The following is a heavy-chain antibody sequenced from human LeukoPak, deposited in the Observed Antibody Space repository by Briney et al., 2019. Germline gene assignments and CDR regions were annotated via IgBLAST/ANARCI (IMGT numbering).Heavy chain of an antibody. CDR2: ISWNSGSI. V-gene: IGHV3-9*01. CDR1: GFTFDDYA. Sequence: PGGSLRLSCAASGFTFDDYAMHWVRQAPGKGLEWVSGISWNSGSIGYADSVKGRFTISRDNAKNSLYLQMNSLRAEDTALYYCAKAPARYYYGMDVWGQGTTVTVSS. J-gene: IGHJ6*02. CDR3: AKAPARYYYGMDV.